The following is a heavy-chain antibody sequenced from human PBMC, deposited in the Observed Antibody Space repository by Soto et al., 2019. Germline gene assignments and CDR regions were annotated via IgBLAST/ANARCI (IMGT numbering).Heavy chain of an antibody. CDR1: GYTFTGYY. Sequence: ASVKVSCKASGYTFTGYYMRWVRQAPGQGLEWMGWINPNSGGTNYAQKFQGWVTMTRDTSISTAYMELSRLRSDDTAVYYCARGDYDFWSGFSWSMDVWGQGTTVTVSS. V-gene: IGHV1-2*04. J-gene: IGHJ6*02. D-gene: IGHD3-3*01. CDR2: INPNSGGT. CDR3: ARGDYDFWSGFSWSMDV.